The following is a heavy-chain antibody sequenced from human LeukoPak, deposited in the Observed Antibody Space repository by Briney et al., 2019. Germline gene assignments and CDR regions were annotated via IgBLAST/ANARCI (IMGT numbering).Heavy chain of an antibody. J-gene: IGHJ5*02. CDR2: KKEXGXXX. Sequence: GGSLRLSCAASGFTFNTYWMHWVRQTPGKGLEWVAKKKEXGXXXXXXXXVRGRFTISRDNAKNSLYLEMNTVRAEDTGGYYXAXXXXQVAWGQGTLVTVS. CDR1: GFTFNTYW. V-gene: IGHV3-7*01. CDR3: AXXXXQVA.